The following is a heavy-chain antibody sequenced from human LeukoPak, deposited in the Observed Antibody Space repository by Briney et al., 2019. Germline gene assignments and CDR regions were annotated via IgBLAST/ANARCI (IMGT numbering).Heavy chain of an antibody. V-gene: IGHV4-39*07. J-gene: IGHJ4*02. Sequence: SETLSLTCTVSGGSISSSSYYWGWIRQPPGKGLEWIGSIYYSGITYYNPSVKSRVTISVDTSKNQFSLKLSSVTAADTAVYYCARVVVVVPAATLRFDQWGQGTLVTVSS. CDR3: ARVVVVVPAATLRFDQ. CDR2: IYYSGIT. D-gene: IGHD2-2*01. CDR1: GGSISSSSYY.